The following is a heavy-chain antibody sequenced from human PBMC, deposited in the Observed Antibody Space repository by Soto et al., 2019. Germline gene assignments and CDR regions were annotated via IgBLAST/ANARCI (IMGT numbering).Heavy chain of an antibody. CDR2: ISYDGSNK. J-gene: IGHJ4*02. CDR3: AKGRDYGDYDAVDY. D-gene: IGHD4-17*01. Sequence: GGSLRLSCAASGFTFSSYGMHWVRQAPGKGLEWVAVISYDGSNKYYADSVKGRFTISRDNSKNTLYLQMNSLRAEDTAVYYCAKGRDYGDYDAVDYWGQGTLVTVSS. CDR1: GFTFSSYG. V-gene: IGHV3-30*18.